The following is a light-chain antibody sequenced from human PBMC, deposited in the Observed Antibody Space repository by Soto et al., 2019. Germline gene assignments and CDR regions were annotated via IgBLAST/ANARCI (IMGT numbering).Light chain of an antibody. CDR2: EVS. Sequence: QSALTQPPSASGSPGQSVTISCTGTSSDVGGYNYVSWYQQHPGKAPKLIISEVSKRPSGVPDRFSGSKSGNTASLTVSGLQSEDEADYYCPSHAGSNNYVFGPGTKLTVL. V-gene: IGLV2-8*01. J-gene: IGLJ1*01. CDR3: PSHAGSNNYV. CDR1: SSDVGGYNY.